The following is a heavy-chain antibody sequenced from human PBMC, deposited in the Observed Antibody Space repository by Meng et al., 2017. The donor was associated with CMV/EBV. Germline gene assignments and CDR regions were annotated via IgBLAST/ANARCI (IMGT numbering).Heavy chain of an antibody. CDR3: AGLTRSSSSKGFGC. CDR1: GFTVSSNY. V-gene: IGHV3-53*01. CDR2: IYSGGST. Sequence: GESLKISCAASGFTVSSNYMSWVRQAPGKGLEWVSVIYSGGSTYYADSVKGRFTISRDNSKNTLYLQMNSLRAEDTAVYYCAGLTRSSSSKGFGCWGQGTLVTVSS. J-gene: IGHJ4*02. D-gene: IGHD6-13*01.